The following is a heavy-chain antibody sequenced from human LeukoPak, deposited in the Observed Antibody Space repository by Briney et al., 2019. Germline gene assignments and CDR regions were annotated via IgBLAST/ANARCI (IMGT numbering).Heavy chain of an antibody. CDR1: GGSISSGGYY. J-gene: IGHJ4*02. Sequence: PSQTLSLTCTVSGGSISSGGYYWSWIRQHPGKGLEWIGYIYYSGSTYYNPSLKSRVTMSVDTSKNQFSLKLSSVTAADTAVYYCARGYSYGTKQFDYWGQGTLVTVSP. V-gene: IGHV4-31*03. CDR2: IYYSGST. D-gene: IGHD5-18*01. CDR3: ARGYSYGTKQFDY.